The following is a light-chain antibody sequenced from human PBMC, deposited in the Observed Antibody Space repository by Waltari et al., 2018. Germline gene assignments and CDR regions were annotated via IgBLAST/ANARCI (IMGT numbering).Light chain of an antibody. CDR2: EVS. J-gene: IGLJ1*01. Sequence: QSALTQPASVSGSPGQSITISCSGTDSDVGAYDFVPWYQQHPGKAPHLIIYEVSNRPSGISNRFSASKSGNPASLTISGLQAEDEADYYCSSYTTSSAPGVFGTGTRVTVL. V-gene: IGLV2-14*01. CDR1: DSDVGAYDF. CDR3: SSYTTSSAPGV.